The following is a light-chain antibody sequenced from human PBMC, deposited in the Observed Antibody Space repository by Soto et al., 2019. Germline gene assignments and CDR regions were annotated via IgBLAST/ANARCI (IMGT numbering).Light chain of an antibody. CDR1: SSDVGGYNY. CDR3: CSYAGSYTYV. Sequence: QSVLTQPRPVSGSPGQSVTISCTGTSSDVGGYNYVSWYQQHSGKAPKLMIYDVSKRPSGVPDRFSGSKSGNTASLTISGLQAEDEADYYCCSYAGSYTYVFGTGTKVTVL. J-gene: IGLJ1*01. V-gene: IGLV2-11*01. CDR2: DVS.